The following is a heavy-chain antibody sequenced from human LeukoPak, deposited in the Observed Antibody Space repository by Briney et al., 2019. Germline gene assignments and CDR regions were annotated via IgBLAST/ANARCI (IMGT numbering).Heavy chain of an antibody. CDR1: GFTFSDYS. Sequence: GGSLRLSCAASGFTFSDYSMNWVRQAPEKGLEWVSSISSSNSYIYYADSVKGRFTISRDNAKNSLYLQMNSLRAEDTAVYYCATGNGGLFDYWGQGTLVTVSS. V-gene: IGHV3-21*01. J-gene: IGHJ4*02. CDR3: ATGNGGLFDY. CDR2: ISSSNSYI. D-gene: IGHD2-8*01.